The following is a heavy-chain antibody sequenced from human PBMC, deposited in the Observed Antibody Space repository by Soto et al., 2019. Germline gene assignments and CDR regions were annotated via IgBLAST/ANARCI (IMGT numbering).Heavy chain of an antibody. Sequence: SVKVSCKASGGTFSSYAISWVRQAPGQGLEWMGGIIPIFSTTNYAQKFQGRVTITADESTSTAYMELSSLRSEDTAVYYCARGGYTQVNDYDLWSGYYNDYYYYNMDVWGLGTTVTVSS. CDR2: IIPIFSTT. CDR1: GGTFSSYA. D-gene: IGHD3-3*01. CDR3: ARGGYTQVNDYDLWSGYYNDYYYYNMDV. J-gene: IGHJ6*02. V-gene: IGHV1-69*13.